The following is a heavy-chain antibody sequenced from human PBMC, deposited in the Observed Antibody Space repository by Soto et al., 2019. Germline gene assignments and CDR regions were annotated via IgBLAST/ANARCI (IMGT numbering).Heavy chain of an antibody. V-gene: IGHV3-53*02. CDR3: ARDPPATRHGMDV. CDR1: GFTVSSNY. CDR2: IYSGGST. Sequence: EVQLVETGGGLIQPGGSLRLSCAASGFTVSSNYMSWVRQAPGKGLEWVSVIYSGGSTYYADSVSGRFTISRDNSKNTLYLQMKSLRAEDTAVYYCARDPPATRHGMDVWGQGTTVTVSS. J-gene: IGHJ6*02.